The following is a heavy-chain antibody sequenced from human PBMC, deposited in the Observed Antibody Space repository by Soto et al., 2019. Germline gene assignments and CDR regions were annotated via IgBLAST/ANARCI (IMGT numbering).Heavy chain of an antibody. Sequence: ASVKVSCKASGYTFTSYYMHWVRQAPGQGLEWMGRISAYNGNTSYAQKLQGRVTMTTDTSTSTAYMELRSLRSDDTAVYYCARVVDIVATRAFDIWGQGTMVTVSS. CDR3: ARVVDIVATRAFDI. D-gene: IGHD5-12*01. CDR1: GYTFTSYY. J-gene: IGHJ3*02. CDR2: ISAYNGNT. V-gene: IGHV1-18*04.